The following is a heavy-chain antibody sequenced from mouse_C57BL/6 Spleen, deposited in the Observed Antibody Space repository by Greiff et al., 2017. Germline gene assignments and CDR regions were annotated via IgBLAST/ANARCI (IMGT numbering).Heavy chain of an antibody. Sequence: VQLQQPGAELVKPGASVKMSCKASGYTFTSYWIPWVKQRPGQGLEWIGDIYPGSGSTNYNEKFKSKATLTVDTSSSTAYMQLSSLTSEDSAVYYCAGSSYGSISWFAYWGQGTLVTVSA. V-gene: IGHV1-55*01. CDR1: GYTFTSYW. J-gene: IGHJ3*01. D-gene: IGHD1-1*01. CDR3: AGSSYGSISWFAY. CDR2: IYPGSGST.